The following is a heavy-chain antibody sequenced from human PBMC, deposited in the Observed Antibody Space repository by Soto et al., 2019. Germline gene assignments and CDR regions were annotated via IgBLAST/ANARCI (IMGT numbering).Heavy chain of an antibody. CDR2: ICPGDSET. CDR3: ARHVRDRSSRQLDS. Sequence: PGESLKISCKGSGYKFTDYWIGWVRQMPGKGLEWMGIICPGDSETTYSPSFRGQVTISADKSISTVYLQWSSLKASDTATYYCARHVRDRSSRQLDSWGQGTPVTVSS. D-gene: IGHD6-6*01. J-gene: IGHJ4*02. CDR1: GYKFTDYW. V-gene: IGHV5-51*01.